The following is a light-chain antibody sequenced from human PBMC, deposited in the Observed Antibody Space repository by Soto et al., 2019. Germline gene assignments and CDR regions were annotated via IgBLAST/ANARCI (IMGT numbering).Light chain of an antibody. CDR1: SGHSTYA. CDR2: VDSDGSH. CDR3: QTWSTGIVV. V-gene: IGLV4-69*01. Sequence: QPVLTQSPSASASLGASVKLTCTLSSGHSTYAIAWHQQQSEKGPRYLMKVDSDGSHSKGDGIPDRFSGSSSGAERYLSISSLQSEDEADYYCQTWSTGIVVFGGGTKLTVL. J-gene: IGLJ3*02.